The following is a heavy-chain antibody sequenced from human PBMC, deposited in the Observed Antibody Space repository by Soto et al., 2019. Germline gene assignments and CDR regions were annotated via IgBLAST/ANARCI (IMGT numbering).Heavy chain of an antibody. Sequence: EVQLVESGGGLVQPGGSLRLSCAASEFTFNNYGMHWVRQVPGKGLEWVSRINTDGSTTNYADSVMGRFTISRDNADNTVYLQMNSLRAEDTAVYYWARGIYLKYGLDVWGQGATVTVSS. J-gene: IGHJ6*02. V-gene: IGHV3-74*01. CDR1: EFTFNNYG. CDR3: ARGIYLKYGLDV. CDR2: INTDGSTT. D-gene: IGHD3-16*02.